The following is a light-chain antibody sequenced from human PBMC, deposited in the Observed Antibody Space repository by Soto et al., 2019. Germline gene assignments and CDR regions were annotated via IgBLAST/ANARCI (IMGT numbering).Light chain of an antibody. CDR3: QQYGSSPRT. J-gene: IGKJ1*01. Sequence: EIVLTQSPGTLSLSPGERATFSCRASQSVSSNYLAWYQQKPGQAPRLLIYGAFKRATGIPDRFSGSGSGTDFTLTISRMEPGDFAVYCCQQYGSSPRTFGQGTKVDI. CDR2: GAF. V-gene: IGKV3-20*01. CDR1: QSVSSNY.